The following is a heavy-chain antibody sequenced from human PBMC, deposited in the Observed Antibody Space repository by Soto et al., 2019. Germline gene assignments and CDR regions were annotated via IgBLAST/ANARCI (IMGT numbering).Heavy chain of an antibody. CDR2: ISYDGSNK. Sequence: LRLSCAASGFTFSSYGMHWVRQAPGKGLEWVAVISYDGSNKYYADSVKGRFTISRDNSKNTLYLQMNSLRAEDTAVYYCAKDRTSLWSYMDVWGKGTTVTVSS. V-gene: IGHV3-30*18. CDR1: GFTFSSYG. J-gene: IGHJ6*03. D-gene: IGHD2-8*01. CDR3: AKDRTSLWSYMDV.